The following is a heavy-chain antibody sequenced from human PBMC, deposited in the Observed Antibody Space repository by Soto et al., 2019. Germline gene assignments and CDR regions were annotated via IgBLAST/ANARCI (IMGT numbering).Heavy chain of an antibody. CDR1: GGSISSGDYY. D-gene: IGHD3-10*01. CDR2: IYYSGST. J-gene: IGHJ4*02. Sequence: SETLSLTCTVSGGSISSGDYYWSWIRQPPGKGLEWIGYIYYSGSTYYNPSLKSRVTISVDTSKNQFSLKLSSVTAADTAVYYCARVGYGSGSYSSLGEEPPYYFDYWGQGTLVTVSS. V-gene: IGHV4-30-4*01. CDR3: ARVGYGSGSYSSLGEEPPYYFDY.